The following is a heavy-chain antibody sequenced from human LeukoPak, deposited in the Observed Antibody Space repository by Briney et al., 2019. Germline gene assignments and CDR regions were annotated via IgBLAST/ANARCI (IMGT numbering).Heavy chain of an antibody. CDR3: ARPTKGATIWGPNDAFDI. V-gene: IGHV1-2*02. CDR1: GYTFTGYY. D-gene: IGHD5-12*01. Sequence: ASVTVSCKASGYTFTGYYMHWVRQAPGQGLEWMGWINPNSGGTNYAQKFQGRVTISADRYINTAYLQWSSLKASDTAMYYCARPTKGATIWGPNDAFDIWGQGTMVTVSS. J-gene: IGHJ3*02. CDR2: INPNSGGT.